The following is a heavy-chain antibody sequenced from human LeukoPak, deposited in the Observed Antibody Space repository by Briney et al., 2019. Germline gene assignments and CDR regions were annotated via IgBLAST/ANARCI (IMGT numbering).Heavy chain of an antibody. V-gene: IGHV4-39*01. Sequence: PSETLSLTCTVSGGSISSSSYYWGWIRQPPGNGLEWIGSIYYSGSTYYNPSLKSRVTISVDTSKNQFSLKLSSVTAADTAVYYCARYRGPGYFDLWGRGTLVTVSS. D-gene: IGHD3-16*02. CDR3: ARYRGPGYFDL. J-gene: IGHJ2*01. CDR1: GGSISSSSYY. CDR2: IYYSGST.